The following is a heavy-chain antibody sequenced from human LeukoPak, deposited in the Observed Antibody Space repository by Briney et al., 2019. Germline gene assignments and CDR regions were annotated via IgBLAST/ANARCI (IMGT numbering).Heavy chain of an antibody. CDR2: INPSGGST. CDR3: ARHSLIGTTPFDY. Sequence: ASVKVSCKASGYSFISFYIHWVRQAPGQGLEWMGVINPSGGSTAYAQQFQGRVTMTRDTSTSTVYLELSSLRSEDTAVYYCARHSLIGTTPFDYWGQGTLVTVSS. CDR1: GYSFISFY. V-gene: IGHV1-46*01. J-gene: IGHJ4*02. D-gene: IGHD1-20*01.